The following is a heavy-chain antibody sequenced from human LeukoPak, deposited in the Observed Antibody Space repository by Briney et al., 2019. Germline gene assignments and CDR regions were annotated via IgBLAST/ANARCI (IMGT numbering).Heavy chain of an antibody. J-gene: IGHJ4*02. D-gene: IGHD6-6*01. CDR2: IYYSGST. CDR1: GGSISSSSYY. Sequence: SETLSLTCTVSGGSISSSSYYWGWNRQPPGKGLEWIGSIYYSGSTYYNPSLKSRVTISVDTSKNQFSLKLSSVTAADTAVYYCARLEAARPPDYWGQGTLVTVSS. V-gene: IGHV4-39*01. CDR3: ARLEAARPPDY.